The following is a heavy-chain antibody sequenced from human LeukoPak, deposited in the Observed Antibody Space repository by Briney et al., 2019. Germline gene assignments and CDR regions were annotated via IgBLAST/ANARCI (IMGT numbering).Heavy chain of an antibody. CDR1: GFTFSDYY. V-gene: IGHV3-11*01. J-gene: IGHJ4*02. D-gene: IGHD1-26*01. Sequence: GGSLRLSCAASGFTFSDYYMSWIRQAPGKGLEWVSYISSSGSTIYYADSVKGRFTISRDNAENSLYLQMNSLRAEDTAVYYCARGVAGATTSSMVFDYWGQGTLVTVSS. CDR2: ISSSGSTI. CDR3: ARGVAGATTSSMVFDY.